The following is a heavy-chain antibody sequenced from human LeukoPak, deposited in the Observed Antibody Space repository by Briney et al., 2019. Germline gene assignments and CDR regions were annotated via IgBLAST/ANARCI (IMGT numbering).Heavy chain of an antibody. CDR3: ASWLDGPQTEAFDI. D-gene: IGHD3/OR15-3a*01. V-gene: IGHV1-18*01. J-gene: IGHJ3*02. CDR1: GYTFTSYG. Sequence: ASVKVSCKASGYTFTSYGISWVRQAPGQGLEWMGWISAYNGNTNYAQKLQGRVTMTTDTSTSTAYMELRSLRSDDTAVYYCASWLDGPQTEAFDIWGQGTMVTVSS. CDR2: ISAYNGNT.